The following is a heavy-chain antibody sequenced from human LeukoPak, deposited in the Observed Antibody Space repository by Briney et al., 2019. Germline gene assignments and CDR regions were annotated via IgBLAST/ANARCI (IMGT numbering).Heavy chain of an antibody. J-gene: IGHJ5*02. CDR2: ISGYNGNT. V-gene: IGHV1-18*01. CDR3: ARDIQSS. CDR1: GYTFIAYD. Sequence: ASVKVSCKTSGYTFIAYDISWMRQAPGQGLEWMGWISGYNGNTKYAQKFQGRVTMTTDTSTSTAYMELRSLRSDDTAVYYCARDIQSSWGQGTQVTVSS.